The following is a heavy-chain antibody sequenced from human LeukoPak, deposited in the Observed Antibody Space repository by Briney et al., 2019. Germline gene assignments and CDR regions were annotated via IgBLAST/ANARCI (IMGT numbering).Heavy chain of an antibody. Sequence: GGSLRLSCAASGFTFSSYGMNWVRQAPGKGLEWVSSISSSSSYIYYADSVKGRFTISRDNAKNSLYLQMNSLRAEDTAVYYCASLCSSTSCYHHHWGQGTLVTVSS. CDR2: ISSSSSYI. V-gene: IGHV3-21*01. CDR3: ASLCSSTSCYHHH. D-gene: IGHD2-2*01. J-gene: IGHJ4*02. CDR1: GFTFSSYG.